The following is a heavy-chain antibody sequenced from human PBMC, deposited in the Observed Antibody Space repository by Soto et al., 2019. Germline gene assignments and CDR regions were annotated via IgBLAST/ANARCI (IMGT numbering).Heavy chain of an antibody. CDR2: ISYDGSNK. CDR1: GFTFSSYG. J-gene: IGHJ6*02. CDR3: AKDLGYDFWSGYYNYYYGMDV. Sequence: GPLRLACTASGFTFSSYGMHGVRQAAGKGLEWVAVISYDGSNKYYADSVKGRFTISRDNSKNTLYLQMNSLRAEDTAVYYCAKDLGYDFWSGYYNYYYGMDVWGQGTKVTVSS. D-gene: IGHD3-3*01. V-gene: IGHV3-30*18.